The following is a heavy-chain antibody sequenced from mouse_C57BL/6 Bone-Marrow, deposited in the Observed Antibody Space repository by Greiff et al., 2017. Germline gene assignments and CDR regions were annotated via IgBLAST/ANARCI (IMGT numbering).Heavy chain of an antibody. V-gene: IGHV1-5*01. CDR1: GYTFPSYW. Sequence: EVQLQQSGTVLARPGASVKMSCKTSGYTFPSYWMHWVKQRPGQGLEWIGAIYPGNSDTSYNQKFKGKAKLTAVTSASTAYMELSSLTNEDSAGYYCTYDYDDGDWYFDVWGTGTTVTVSS. CDR2: IYPGNSDT. J-gene: IGHJ1*03. D-gene: IGHD2-4*01. CDR3: TYDYDDGDWYFDV.